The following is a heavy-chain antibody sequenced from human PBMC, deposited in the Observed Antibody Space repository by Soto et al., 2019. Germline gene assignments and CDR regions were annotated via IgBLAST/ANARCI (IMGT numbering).Heavy chain of an antibody. J-gene: IGHJ4*02. CDR2: IHYSGST. D-gene: IGHD2-15*01. V-gene: IGHV4-31*03. Sequence: PSETLSLTCTVSGGSISSGYYYWIWIRQHPGKGLEWIGYIHYSGSTYYNPSLKSRVTISVDTSKNQFSLKLSSVTAADTAVYYCARPYSYCTGGSCYPTHFDYWGQGTLVTRLL. CDR1: GGSISSGYYY. CDR3: ARPYSYCTGGSCYPTHFDY.